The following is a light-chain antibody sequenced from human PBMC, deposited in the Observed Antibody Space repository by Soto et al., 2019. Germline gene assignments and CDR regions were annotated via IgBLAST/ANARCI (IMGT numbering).Light chain of an antibody. V-gene: IGKV1-5*01. CDR3: QQSYSTPLT. CDR2: DAS. CDR1: QSISSW. J-gene: IGKJ4*01. Sequence: DIQMTQSPSALSASVGDRVTIAFRASQSISSWLAWYQQKPGKAPKLLIYDASSLKSGVPSRFSGSGSGTDFTLTISSLQPEDFATYYCQQSYSTPLTFGGGTKVDIK.